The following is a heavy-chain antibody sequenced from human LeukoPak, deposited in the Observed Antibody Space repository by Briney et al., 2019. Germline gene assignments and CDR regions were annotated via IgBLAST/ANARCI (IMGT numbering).Heavy chain of an antibody. J-gene: IGHJ3*02. CDR1: GFTFSDHY. D-gene: IGHD1-26*01. CDR2: TRNKANSYTT. Sequence: GGSLRLSCAASGFTFSDHYMDWVRQAPGKGLEWVGRTRNKANSYTTEYAASVKGRFTISRDDSKNSQYLQMNSLKTEDTAVYYCARGEYSGSYGLHDAFDIWGQGTMVTVSS. V-gene: IGHV3-72*01. CDR3: ARGEYSGSYGLHDAFDI.